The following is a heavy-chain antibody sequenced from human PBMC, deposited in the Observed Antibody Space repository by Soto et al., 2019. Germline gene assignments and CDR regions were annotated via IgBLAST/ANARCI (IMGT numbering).Heavy chain of an antibody. Sequence: ENLEISSAVQDESLSGYPWTWVRQPSGKGLEWIGEINHSGSTNYNPSLKSRVTISVATSKNQFSLMLSSVTAAEKAGYYCARLNMIVVTGYYYGIDVWGPLTT. CDR1: DESLSGYP. CDR3: ARLNMIVVTGYYYGIDV. V-gene: IGHV4-34*01. J-gene: IGHJ6*02. CDR2: INHSGST. D-gene: IGHD3-22*01.